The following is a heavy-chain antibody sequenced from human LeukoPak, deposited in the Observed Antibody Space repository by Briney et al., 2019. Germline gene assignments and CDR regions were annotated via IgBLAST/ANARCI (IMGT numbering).Heavy chain of an antibody. V-gene: IGHV1-69*05. CDR2: IIPIIGTA. J-gene: IGHJ3*02. CDR1: GGTFSSYA. Sequence: ASVKVSCKASGGTFSSYAISWVRQAPGQGLEWMGRIIPIIGTANYAQKFQGRVTITTDESTSTAYMELISLRYEDTAVYYCARAVDTAIPDAFDIWGQGTMVTVSS. D-gene: IGHD5-18*01. CDR3: ARAVDTAIPDAFDI.